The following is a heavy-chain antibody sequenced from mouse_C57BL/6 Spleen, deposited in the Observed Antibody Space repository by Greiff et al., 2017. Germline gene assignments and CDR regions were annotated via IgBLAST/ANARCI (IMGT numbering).Heavy chain of an antibody. CDR2: IYPGSGST. Sequence: QVQLQQSGAELVKPGASVKMSCKASGYTFTSYWITWVKQRPGQGLEWIGDIYPGSGSTNYNEKFKSKATLTVDTSYSTAYMQLSSLKSEDSAVYYCARVVTTRYYFDYWGQGTTLTVSS. J-gene: IGHJ2*01. V-gene: IGHV1-55*01. D-gene: IGHD2-2*01. CDR1: GYTFTSYW. CDR3: ARVVTTRYYFDY.